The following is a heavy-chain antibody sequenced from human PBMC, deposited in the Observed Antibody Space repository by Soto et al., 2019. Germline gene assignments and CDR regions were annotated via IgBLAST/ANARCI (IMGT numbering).Heavy chain of an antibody. CDR2: TRNRVNGYTT. CDR1: GFTFSDHF. J-gene: IGHJ4*02. Sequence: EVQLVDSGGGLVQPGGSLRLSCAASGFTFSDHFMDWVRQAPGKGLEWVGRTRNRVNGYTTEYAASVRGRFTISRDDSKNSLFLQMNSLKTDDTAVYYCVRVRGGGTYHFDYWGQGTLVTVSS. CDR3: VRVRGGGTYHFDY. D-gene: IGHD3-10*01. V-gene: IGHV3-72*01.